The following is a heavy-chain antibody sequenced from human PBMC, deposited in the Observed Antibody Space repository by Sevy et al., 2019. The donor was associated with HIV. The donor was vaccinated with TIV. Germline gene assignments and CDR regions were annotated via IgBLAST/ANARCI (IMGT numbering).Heavy chain of an antibody. CDR1: GYTFSTYG. D-gene: IGHD1-1*01. V-gene: IGHV1-18*01. J-gene: IGHJ4*02. CDR2: ISTSTGNT. CDR3: ARGEMGETGATLDY. Sequence: ASVKVSCKASGYTFSTYGIHWVRQAPGQGLEWVGWISTSTGNTIFDQKFQGRFTLATDTATSTTFMDLMRLTSDDPAVYYCARGEMGETGATLDYWGQGTLVTVSS.